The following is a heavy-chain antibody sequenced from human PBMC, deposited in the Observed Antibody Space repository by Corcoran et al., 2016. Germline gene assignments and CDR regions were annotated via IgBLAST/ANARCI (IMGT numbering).Heavy chain of an antibody. Sequence: QVQLQESGPGLVKPSETLSLTCTVSGYSISSGYYWGWIRQPPGKGLEWIGSIYHSGSTYYNPSLKSRVTISVDTSKNQFSLKLSSVTADDTAVYYGASLDGSRTSCYTWDAFDIWGQGTMVTVSS. V-gene: IGHV4-38-2*02. CDR1: GYSISSGYY. D-gene: IGHD2-2*02. J-gene: IGHJ3*02. CDR2: IYHSGST. CDR3: ASLDGSRTSCYTWDAFDI.